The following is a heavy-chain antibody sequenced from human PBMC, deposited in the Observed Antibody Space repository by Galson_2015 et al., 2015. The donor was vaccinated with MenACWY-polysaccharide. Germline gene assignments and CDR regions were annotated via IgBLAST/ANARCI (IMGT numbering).Heavy chain of an antibody. J-gene: IGHJ4*02. CDR3: ARIDVGGLGYFDR. CDR1: GLTLSMYW. V-gene: IGHV3-7*01. CDR2: INHGGSDR. D-gene: IGHD1-26*01. Sequence: SLRLSCAASGLTLSMYWMSWVRQAPGKGLEWVANINHGGSDRFYVDSVEGRFTISRDNGKNSLYLQMNSQRAEDTAVYYCARIDVGGLGYFDRWGQGTLVTVSS.